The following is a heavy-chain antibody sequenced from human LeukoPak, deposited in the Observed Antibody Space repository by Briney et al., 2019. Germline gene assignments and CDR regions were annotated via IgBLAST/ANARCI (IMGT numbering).Heavy chain of an antibody. CDR2: IYHSGHT. CDR3: ARHPFQYPFDH. J-gene: IGHJ5*02. V-gene: IGHV4-59*08. Sequence: SETLSLTCTVSGASVSSDYWSWIRQSPGKGLEWIGYIYHSGHTMSNPSLKSRVSLSLDTSNNQFSLRLSSVTAADTAVYYCARHPFQYPFDHWGQGTVVSVSS. CDR1: GASVSSDY. D-gene: IGHD2/OR15-2a*01.